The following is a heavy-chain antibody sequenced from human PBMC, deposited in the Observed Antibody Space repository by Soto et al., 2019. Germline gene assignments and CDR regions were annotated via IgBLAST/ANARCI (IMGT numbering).Heavy chain of an antibody. Sequence: PSETLSLTCTVSGGPISSYYWSWIRQPPGKGLEWIGYIYYSGSTYYNPSLKSRVTISVDTSKNQFSLKLSSVTAADTAVYYCARVGGFGATTIDYWGQGTLVTVSS. J-gene: IGHJ4*01. D-gene: IGHD3-10*01. V-gene: IGHV4-59*08. CDR2: IYYSGST. CDR1: GGPISSYY. CDR3: ARVGGFGATTIDY.